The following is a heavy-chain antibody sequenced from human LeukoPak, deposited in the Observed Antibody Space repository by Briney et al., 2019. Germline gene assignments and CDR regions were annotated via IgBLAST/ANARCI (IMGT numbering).Heavy chain of an antibody. D-gene: IGHD3-22*01. CDR2: IRSKAYGGTT. J-gene: IGHJ4*02. Sequence: PGGSLRLSCTASGFTFCDYAMSWVRQAPGKGLEWVGFIRSKAYGGTTEYAASVKGRFTISRDDSKSIAYLQMNSLKTEDTAVYYCTRIYDSSGYYDYFDYWGQGTLVTVSS. V-gene: IGHV3-49*04. CDR3: TRIYDSSGYYDYFDY. CDR1: GFTFCDYA.